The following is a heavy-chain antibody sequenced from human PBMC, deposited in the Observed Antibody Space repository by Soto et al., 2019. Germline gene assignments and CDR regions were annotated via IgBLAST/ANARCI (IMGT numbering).Heavy chain of an antibody. CDR3: ARAFSSGNGDY. Sequence: ASVKVSCKASGYTFTSYGISWVRQAPGQGLEWMGWISAYNGNTNYAQKLQGRVTITADESTSTAYMELSSLRSEDTAVYYCARAFSSGNGDYWGQGTLVTVSS. D-gene: IGHD3-3*01. V-gene: IGHV1-18*01. CDR2: ISAYNGNT. CDR1: GYTFTSYG. J-gene: IGHJ4*02.